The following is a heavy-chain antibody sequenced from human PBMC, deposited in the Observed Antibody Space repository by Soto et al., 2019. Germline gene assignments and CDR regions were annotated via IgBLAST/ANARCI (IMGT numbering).Heavy chain of an antibody. CDR1: GFTVSSNY. Sequence: GGSLRLSCAASGFTVSSNYMSWVRQAPGKGLVWVSRINRDGSSINYADSARGRVTISRDNAKNTLYLQVNGLRAEDTAVYYCAREIATTGEYYFDYWGQGILVTVSS. CDR3: AREIATTGEYYFDY. D-gene: IGHD6-13*01. CDR2: INRDGSSI. V-gene: IGHV3-74*01. J-gene: IGHJ4*02.